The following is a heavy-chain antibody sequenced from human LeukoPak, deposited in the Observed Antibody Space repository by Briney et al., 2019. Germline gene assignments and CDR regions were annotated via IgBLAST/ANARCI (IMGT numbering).Heavy chain of an antibody. D-gene: IGHD3-16*01. CDR1: GFTFDDYG. J-gene: IGHJ1*01. Sequence: PGGSLRLSCAPSGFTFDDYGMRWVRQAPGKGLEYIGRIKSKTDGGTTYYAAPVKGRFTISRDDSKNTLYLQMNGLKIEDTALYYCTADLRLWGQGTLVTVSS. CDR3: TADLRL. V-gene: IGHV3-15*01. CDR2: IKSKTDGGTT.